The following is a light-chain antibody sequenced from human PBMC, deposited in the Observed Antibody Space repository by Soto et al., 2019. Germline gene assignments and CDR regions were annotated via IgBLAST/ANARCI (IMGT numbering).Light chain of an antibody. CDR3: QQYNNWPRGT. CDR1: QSVSSN. Sequence: IVMTQSPATLSVSPCERATLSCSSSQSVSSNLAWYQQKPGQAPRLLIYGASTRATGIPARFSGSGSGTEFTLTISSLQSEDFAVYYCQQYNNWPRGTFGQGTKVDIK. CDR2: GAS. V-gene: IGKV3-15*01. J-gene: IGKJ1*01.